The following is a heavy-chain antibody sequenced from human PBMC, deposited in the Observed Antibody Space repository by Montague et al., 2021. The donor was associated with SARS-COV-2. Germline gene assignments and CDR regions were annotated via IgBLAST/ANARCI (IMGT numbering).Heavy chain of an antibody. CDR3: ARHGPFVVVTAIHDTFDI. V-gene: IGHV4-59*08. J-gene: IGHJ3*02. CDR2: IYYSVST. D-gene: IGHD2-21*02. CDR1: GGSISTYY. Sequence: SETLSLSCTVSGGSISTYYWSWIRQPPGKGLEWIGYIYYSVSTNYNPSLKCRVTISVDTSKNQFSLKLSSVTAADTAVYYCARHGPFVVVTAIHDTFDIWGQGTMVTVSS.